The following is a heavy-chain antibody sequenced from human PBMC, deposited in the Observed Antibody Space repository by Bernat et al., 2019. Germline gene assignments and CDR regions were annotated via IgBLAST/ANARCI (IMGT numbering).Heavy chain of an antibody. J-gene: IGHJ4*02. CDR1: GFTFSGDW. D-gene: IGHD5/OR15-5a*01. CDR2: INGDGTIT. CDR3: VRSVSGAAGFFDY. V-gene: IGHV3-74*02. Sequence: VQLVESGGGVVQPGGSLRLSCAASGFTFSGDWMHWVRQVPGKGLVWVSRINGDGTITDYADSVKGRFSISRDNAKNTLYLQMNRLRVEDTAVYYCVRSVSGAAGFFDYWGPGSLVTVSS.